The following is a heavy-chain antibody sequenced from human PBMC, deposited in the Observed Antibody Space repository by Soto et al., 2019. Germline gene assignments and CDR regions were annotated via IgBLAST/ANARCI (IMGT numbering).Heavy chain of an antibody. CDR3: ARGRSYSSSWYVFDY. V-gene: IGHV3-30*03. Sequence: GESLKISCAASGFTLSHYGMHWVRQAPGKGLEWVSSISYDGSNKYYADSVKGRFTISRDNSKNTLYLQMNSLRAEDTAVYYCARGRSYSSSWYVFDYWGQGTLVTVSS. J-gene: IGHJ4*02. CDR1: GFTLSHYG. D-gene: IGHD6-13*01. CDR2: ISYDGSNK.